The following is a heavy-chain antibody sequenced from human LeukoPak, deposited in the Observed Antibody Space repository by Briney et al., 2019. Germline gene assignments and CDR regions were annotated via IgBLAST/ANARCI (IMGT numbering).Heavy chain of an antibody. CDR1: GASISGYY. D-gene: IGHD2-21*02. J-gene: IGHJ3*02. CDR3: ARYRNCGSDCYDAFDI. CDR2: VYYSGST. V-gene: IGHV4-59*08. Sequence: SETLSLTCTVSGASISGYYWSWIRQPPGKGLEWIGFVYYSGSTNYSPSLKSRATISIDTSKNQFSLKLNSVTAADTAVYYCARYRNCGSDCYDAFDIWGQGTMVTVSS.